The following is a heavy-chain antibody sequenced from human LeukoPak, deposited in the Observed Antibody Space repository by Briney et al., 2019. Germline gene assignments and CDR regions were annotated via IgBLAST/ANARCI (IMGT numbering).Heavy chain of an antibody. J-gene: IGHJ4*02. CDR1: GGSVSSGSYS. V-gene: IGHV4-61*01. CDR2: VYYSGST. D-gene: IGHD5-24*01. Sequence: SETLSLTCTVSGGSVSSGSYSWTWIRQPPGKGLEWIGYVYYSGSTNYNPSLKSRLTISVDTSKNQFSLRLRSVTAADTAVYYCARGAMATTPFFDYWGQGTLVTVSS. CDR3: ARGAMATTPFFDY.